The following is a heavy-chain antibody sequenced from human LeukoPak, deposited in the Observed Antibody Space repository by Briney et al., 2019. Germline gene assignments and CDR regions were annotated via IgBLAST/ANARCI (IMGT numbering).Heavy chain of an antibody. D-gene: IGHD3-10*01. CDR2: ISSRSNYI. CDR1: GFNFSTYT. CDR3: ARDAYYSGSGIYSK. J-gene: IGHJ4*02. V-gene: IGHV3-21*01. Sequence: GGSLRLSCEVSGFNFSTYTMNWVRQSPRKGLEWVASISSRSNYIYYAESLKGRLTISRDNAKNSLYLQMNSLRAEDTAVYYCARDAYYSGSGIYSKWGQGTLVTVSS.